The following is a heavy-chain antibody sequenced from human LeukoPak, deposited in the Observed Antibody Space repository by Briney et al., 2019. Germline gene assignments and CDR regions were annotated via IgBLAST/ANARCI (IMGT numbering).Heavy chain of an antibody. J-gene: IGHJ5*02. CDR2: IYYGGNT. CDR3: ARQGYSFYNWFDP. CDR1: GGSISSSSNY. V-gene: IGHV4-39*01. D-gene: IGHD1-26*01. Sequence: SETLSLTCTVSGGSISSSSNYWGWIRQPPGKGLEWIGSIYYGGNTYYNPSLKSRGTISADTSKNQFSLKLSSVTAADTAVYYCARQGYSFYNWFDPWGRGTLVTVSS.